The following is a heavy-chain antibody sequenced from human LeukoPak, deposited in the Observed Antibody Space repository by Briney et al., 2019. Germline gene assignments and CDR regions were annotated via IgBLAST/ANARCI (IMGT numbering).Heavy chain of an antibody. CDR2: IYHSGST. CDR1: GGSISSGGYY. V-gene: IGHV4-30-2*05. J-gene: IGHJ4*02. D-gene: IGHD3-10*01. Sequence: SETLSLTCTVSGGSISSGGYYWSWIRQPPGKGLEWIGYIYHSGSTYYNPSLKSRVTISVDTSKNQFSLKLSSVTAADTAVYYCARDPGRVGYYGSGSYVHWGQGTLVTVSS. CDR3: ARDPGRVGYYGSGSYVH.